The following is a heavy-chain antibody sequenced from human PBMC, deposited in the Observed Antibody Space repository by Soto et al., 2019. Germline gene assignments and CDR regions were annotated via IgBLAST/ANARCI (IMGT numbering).Heavy chain of an antibody. Sequence: LETLSLTCGVFSGSLTDHYWTWIRQTPGKGLEWIGEINHSGITDYNPSLKSRVTLSLDTSKNQFSLKVTALTAADTAVYYCARGKPSGYRFGPRNFFYYGMDVWGPGTTVTVSS. CDR2: INHSGIT. CDR3: ARGKPSGYRFGPRNFFYYGMDV. J-gene: IGHJ6*02. D-gene: IGHD5-18*01. CDR1: SGSLTDHY. V-gene: IGHV4-34*01.